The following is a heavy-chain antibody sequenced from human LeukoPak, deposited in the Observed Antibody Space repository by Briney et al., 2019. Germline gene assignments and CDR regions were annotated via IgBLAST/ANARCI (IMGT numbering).Heavy chain of an antibody. J-gene: IGHJ4*02. CDR2: IYYSGST. V-gene: IGHV4-31*03. CDR3: ARGVRGGGSADFDY. CDR1: GGSISSGGYS. Sequence: SETLSLTCTVSGGSISSGGYSWSWIRQHPGKGLEWIGYIYYSGSTYYNPSLKSRVTISVDTSKNQFSLKLSSVTAADTAVYYCARGVRGGGSADFDYWGQGTLVTVSS. D-gene: IGHD2-15*01.